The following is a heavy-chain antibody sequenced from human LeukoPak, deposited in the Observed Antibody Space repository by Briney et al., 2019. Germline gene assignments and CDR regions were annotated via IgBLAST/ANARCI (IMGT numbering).Heavy chain of an antibody. CDR3: VRYANWGLDALDI. J-gene: IGHJ3*02. Sequence: SQTLSLTCAISGDSVSFNSDVWNWIRQSPSRGLEWLGRAYYRSKWLFDYAVSVKSRLTITPDTPKNQFSLQLNSVTPEDTAVYYCVRYANWGLDALDIWGQGTMVTVSS. V-gene: IGHV6-1*01. D-gene: IGHD7-27*01. CDR2: AYYRSKWLF. CDR1: GDSVSFNSDV.